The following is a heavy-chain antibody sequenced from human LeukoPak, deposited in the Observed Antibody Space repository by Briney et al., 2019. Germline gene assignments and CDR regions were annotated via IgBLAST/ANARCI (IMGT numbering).Heavy chain of an antibody. Sequence: SVKVSCKASGGTFSSYAISWVRQAPGQGLEWMGGIIPIFGTANNAQKFQGRVTITTAESTSTAYMELSSLRSEDTAVYYCARAIAAAGTYYYYYMDVWGKGTTVTVSS. J-gene: IGHJ6*03. CDR1: GGTFSSYA. CDR3: ARAIAAAGTYYYYYMDV. CDR2: IIPIFGTA. V-gene: IGHV1-69*05. D-gene: IGHD6-13*01.